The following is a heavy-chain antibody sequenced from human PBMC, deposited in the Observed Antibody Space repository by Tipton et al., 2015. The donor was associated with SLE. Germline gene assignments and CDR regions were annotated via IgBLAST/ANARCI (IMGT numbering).Heavy chain of an antibody. Sequence: TLSLTCTVSDDSFSSYYWGWIRQPPGKGLEWLGSIFYIGSTYYNPSLKSRATMSIDTSGKEDSLSLNSLTAADTAVYYCARHDYDDNGYYMHYFDYWGQGTLVTVSS. V-gene: IGHV4-59*04. CDR1: DDSFSSYY. CDR3: ARHDYDDNGYYMHYFDY. D-gene: IGHD3-22*01. CDR2: IFYIGST. J-gene: IGHJ4*02.